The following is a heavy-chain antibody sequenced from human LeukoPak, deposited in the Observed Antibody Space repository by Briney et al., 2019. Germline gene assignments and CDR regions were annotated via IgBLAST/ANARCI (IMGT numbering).Heavy chain of an antibody. D-gene: IGHD3-22*01. CDR3: ARTYYDSSGYYPFDY. CDR1: GYTFTSYY. J-gene: IGHJ4*02. Sequence: ASVKVSCKASGYTFTSYYMHWVRQATGQGLEWMGWMNPNSGNTGYAQKFQGRVTMTRNTSISTAYMELSSLRSEDTAVYYCARTYYDSSGYYPFDYWGQGTLVTVSS. CDR2: MNPNSGNT. V-gene: IGHV1-8*02.